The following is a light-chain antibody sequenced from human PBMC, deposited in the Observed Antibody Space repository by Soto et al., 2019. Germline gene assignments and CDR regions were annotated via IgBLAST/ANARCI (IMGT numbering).Light chain of an antibody. CDR1: SSDVGGYNY. V-gene: IGLV2-14*01. Sequence: QSALTQPASVSGPPGQSITISCTGTSSDVGGYNYVSWYQQHPGKAPKLMIYDVNNRPSGVSNRFSGSRSGNTASLTISGLQAEDEADYHCSSYTSSSTVVFGGGTKLTVL. CDR3: SSYTSSSTVV. CDR2: DVN. J-gene: IGLJ2*01.